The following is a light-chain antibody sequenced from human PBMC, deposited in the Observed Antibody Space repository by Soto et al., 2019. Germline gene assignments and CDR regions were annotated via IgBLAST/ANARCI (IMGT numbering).Light chain of an antibody. Sequence: DIQMTQSPSSVSASVGDRVTITCRATQYITTWVAWYQQKPGKAPKLLISAASNVQSGVPSRFSASGIGTDFTLIISSLQPEDFATYYCPQANSFPLTFGGGTTVEI. CDR1: QYITTW. CDR3: PQANSFPLT. V-gene: IGKV1-12*01. J-gene: IGKJ4*01. CDR2: AAS.